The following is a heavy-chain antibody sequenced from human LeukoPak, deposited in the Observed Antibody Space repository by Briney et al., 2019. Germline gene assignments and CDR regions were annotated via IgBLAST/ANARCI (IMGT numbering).Heavy chain of an antibody. J-gene: IGHJ4*02. CDR3: ARERLYYDSSGYYGY. D-gene: IGHD3-22*01. CDR1: GFIFSNYG. Sequence: GGSLRLSCSASGFIFSNYGMYWVRQAPGKGLEFGSAISSDGDNTFYADSVKGRFTISRDNSKNTLYLQTSSLRAEDTAVYYCARERLYYDSSGYYGYWGQGTLVTVSS. V-gene: IGHV3-64D*06. CDR2: ISSDGDNT.